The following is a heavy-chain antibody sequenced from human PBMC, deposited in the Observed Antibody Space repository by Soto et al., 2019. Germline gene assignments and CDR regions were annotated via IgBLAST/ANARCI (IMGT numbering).Heavy chain of an antibody. CDR1: GDTFTSYG. J-gene: IGHJ4*02. CDR2: ISAYNGNT. D-gene: IGHD3-9*01. Sequence: ASVKVSCKASGDTFTSYGISWVRQAPGQGLEWMGWISAYNGNTNYAQKFQDRVTMTTDTSTSTAYMELRSLRSDDTAVYYCARAAYEILTGYYRRWGQGTLVTVSS. CDR3: ARAAYEILTGYYRR. V-gene: IGHV1-18*01.